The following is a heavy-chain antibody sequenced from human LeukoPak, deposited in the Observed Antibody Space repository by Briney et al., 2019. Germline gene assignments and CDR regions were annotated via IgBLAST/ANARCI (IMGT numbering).Heavy chain of an antibody. Sequence: PGGSLRLSCAASGFTLSSYSMNWVRQAPGKGLEWVSYISSSSSTIYYADSVKGRFTISRDNAKNSLYLQMNSLRAEDTAVYYCARDCSSTSCYFAFDIWGQGTMVTVSS. V-gene: IGHV3-48*01. J-gene: IGHJ3*02. CDR3: ARDCSSTSCYFAFDI. D-gene: IGHD2-2*01. CDR1: GFTLSSYS. CDR2: ISSSSSTI.